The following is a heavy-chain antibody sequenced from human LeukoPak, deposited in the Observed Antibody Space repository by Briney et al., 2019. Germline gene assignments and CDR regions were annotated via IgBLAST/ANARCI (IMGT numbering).Heavy chain of an antibody. CDR1: GYTFTSYY. J-gene: IGHJ4*02. V-gene: IGHV1-46*03. D-gene: IGHD3-22*01. CDR3: AKSGYYYDSMSLLFDY. Sequence: GASVKVSCKASGYTFTSYYMHWVRQAPGQGLEWMGIINPSGGSTSYAQKFQGRVTVTRDTSTSTVYMELSSLRSEDTAVYYCAKSGYYYDSMSLLFDYWGQGTLVTVSS. CDR2: INPSGGST.